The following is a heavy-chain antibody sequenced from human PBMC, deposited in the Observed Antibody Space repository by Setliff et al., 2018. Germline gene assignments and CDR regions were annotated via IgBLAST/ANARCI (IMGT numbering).Heavy chain of an antibody. Sequence: SGPTLVNPTQTLTLTCTFSGFSLSTSGVGVGWIRQPPGKALEWLALIYWNDDKRYSPSLKSRLTITKDTSKNQVVLTMTNMDPVDTATYYSAHKKMSIITFDYWGQGTLGTAPQ. CDR3: AHKKMSIITFDY. CDR2: IYWNDDK. CDR1: GFSLSTSGVG. J-gene: IGHJ4*02. D-gene: IGHD3-16*01. V-gene: IGHV2-5*01.